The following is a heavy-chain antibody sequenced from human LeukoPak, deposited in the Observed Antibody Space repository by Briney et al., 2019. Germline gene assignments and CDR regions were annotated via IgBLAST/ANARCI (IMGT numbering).Heavy chain of an antibody. Sequence: PSETLSLTCIVFGGSISRYYWSWIRQPPGKGLEWIGYISYSGSTNYNPSLKSRVTISVDTSKNQFSLKLNSMTATDTAVYYCARHSGSYYDNYDYWGQGTLVTVSS. CDR2: ISYSGST. V-gene: IGHV4-59*08. CDR1: GGSISRYY. J-gene: IGHJ4*02. CDR3: ARHSGSYYDNYDY. D-gene: IGHD1-26*01.